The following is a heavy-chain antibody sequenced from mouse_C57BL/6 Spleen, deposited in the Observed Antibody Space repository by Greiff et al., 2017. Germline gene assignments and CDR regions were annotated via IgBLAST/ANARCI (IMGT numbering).Heavy chain of an antibody. CDR3: ARGYGGPWFAY. CDR1: CYTFTSYW. J-gene: IGHJ3*01. CDR2: IDPSDSET. V-gene: IGHV1-52*01. D-gene: IGHD1-1*01. Sequence: QVQLKQPGAELVRPGSSVKLSCKASCYTFTSYWMHWVKQRPIQGLEWIGNIDPSDSETHYNQKFKDKATLAVDKSSSTAYMQLSRLTSDVSAVYFCARGYGGPWFAYWGQRTLVAVSS.